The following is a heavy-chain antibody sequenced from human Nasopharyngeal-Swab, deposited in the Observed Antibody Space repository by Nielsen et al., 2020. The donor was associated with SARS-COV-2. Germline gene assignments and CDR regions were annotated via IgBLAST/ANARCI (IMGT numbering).Heavy chain of an antibody. CDR2: IGTSGDT. D-gene: IGHD2-15*01. Sequence: GESLKPHCPAPGFIFSDYAMNWVRQAPGKGLEWVSAIGTSGDTYGADSVKDRFTISRDNSKNTLYLQMNSLGVEDTALYYCAKKRPGITPFLSWGQGTLVTVSS. V-gene: IGHV3-23*01. CDR1: GFIFSDYA. CDR3: AKKRPGITPFLS. J-gene: IGHJ5*02.